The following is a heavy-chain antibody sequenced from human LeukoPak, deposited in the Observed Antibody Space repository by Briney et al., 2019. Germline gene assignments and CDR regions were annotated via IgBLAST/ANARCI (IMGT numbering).Heavy chain of an antibody. V-gene: IGHV4-59*01. J-gene: IGHJ4*02. CDR2: IYYSGST. D-gene: IGHD5-18*01. CDR1: GGSFSGYY. CDR3: ARERDQEGVTNTHYFDY. Sequence: PSETLSLTCAVYGGSFSGYYWSWIRQPPGKGLEWIGYIYYSGSTNYNPSLKSRVTISVDTSKNQFSLKLSSATAADTAVYYCARERDQEGVTNTHYFDYWGQGTLVTVSS.